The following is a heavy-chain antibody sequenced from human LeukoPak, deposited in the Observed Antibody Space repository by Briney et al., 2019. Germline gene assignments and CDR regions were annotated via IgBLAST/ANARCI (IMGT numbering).Heavy chain of an antibody. CDR3: ASYDSSGNFAY. J-gene: IGHJ4*02. Sequence: SETLSLTCTVSGGSISSGSYYWSWIRQPAGKGLEWIGRIYTSGSTNYNPSLKSRVTISVDTSKNQFSLKVSSVTAADTAVYFCASYDSSGNFAYWGQGTLVSVSS. V-gene: IGHV4-61*02. CDR2: IYTSGST. D-gene: IGHD3-22*01. CDR1: GGSISSGSYY.